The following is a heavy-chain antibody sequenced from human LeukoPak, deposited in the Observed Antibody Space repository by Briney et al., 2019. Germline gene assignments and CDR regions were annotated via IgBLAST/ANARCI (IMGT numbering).Heavy chain of an antibody. J-gene: IGHJ5*02. CDR3: ARDRGRTYDYSPNWFDP. V-gene: IGHV4-61*02. CDR2: IFTSGST. D-gene: IGHD4-11*01. CDR1: GGSISSGSYY. Sequence: SETLSLTCTVSGGSISSGSYYWSWIRQPAGKGLEWIGRIFTSGSTNYNPSLKSRVTISVDTSKNQFSLRLSSVTAADTVVYYCARDRGRTYDYSPNWFDPWGQGTLVTVSS.